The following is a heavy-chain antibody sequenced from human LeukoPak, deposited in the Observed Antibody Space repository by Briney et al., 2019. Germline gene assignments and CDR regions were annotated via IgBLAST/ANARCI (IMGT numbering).Heavy chain of an antibody. V-gene: IGHV3-7*01. Sequence: GGSLRLSCAASGFTFSDYNMNWVRQAPGKGLEWVANIKQDESEKSYVDSVKGRFTISRDNAKNSLFLQMNSLRVEDTAVYYCARDVAGSLDYWGQGTLVTVSS. J-gene: IGHJ4*02. CDR2: IKQDESEK. CDR3: ARDVAGSLDY. CDR1: GFTFSDYN. D-gene: IGHD1-26*01.